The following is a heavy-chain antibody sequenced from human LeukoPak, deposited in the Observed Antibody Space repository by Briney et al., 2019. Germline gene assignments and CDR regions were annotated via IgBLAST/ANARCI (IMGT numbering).Heavy chain of an antibody. V-gene: IGHV4-59*01. J-gene: IGHJ3*02. CDR2: IYYSGST. CDR1: GGSISSYY. Sequence: PSETLSLTCTVSGGSISSYYWSWIRQPPGKGLEWIGYIYYSGSTYYNPSLKSRVTISVDTSKNQFSLKLSSVTAADTAVYYCAGTRGVSPKDAFDIWGQGTMVTVSS. CDR3: AGTRGVSPKDAFDI. D-gene: IGHD3-10*01.